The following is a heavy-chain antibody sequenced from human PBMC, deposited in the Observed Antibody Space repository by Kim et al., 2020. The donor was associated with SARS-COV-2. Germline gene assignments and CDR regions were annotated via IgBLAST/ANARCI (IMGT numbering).Heavy chain of an antibody. Sequence: GGSLRLSCAASGFTFSDYYMSWIRQAPGKGLEWVSYISSSSSYTNYADSVKGRFTISRDNAKNSLYLQMNSLRAEDTAVYYCARGSLTIFGVADDYWGQGTLVTVSS. CDR2: ISSSSSYT. CDR3: ARGSLTIFGVADDY. V-gene: IGHV3-11*05. CDR1: GFTFSDYY. D-gene: IGHD3-3*01. J-gene: IGHJ4*02.